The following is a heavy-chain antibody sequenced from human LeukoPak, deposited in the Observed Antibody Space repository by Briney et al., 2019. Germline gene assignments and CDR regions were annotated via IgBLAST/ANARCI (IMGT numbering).Heavy chain of an antibody. D-gene: IGHD3-3*01. CDR2: IYYSGST. CDR1: GGSTSSSSYY. CDR3: ARRAITIFGVVNFDY. V-gene: IGHV4-39*01. Sequence: SETLSLTCTVSGGSTSSSSYYWGWIRQPPGKGLEWIGSIYYSGSTHYNPSLKSRVTISVDTSKNQFSLKLSSVTAADTAVYYCARRAITIFGVVNFDYWGQGTLVTVSS. J-gene: IGHJ4*02.